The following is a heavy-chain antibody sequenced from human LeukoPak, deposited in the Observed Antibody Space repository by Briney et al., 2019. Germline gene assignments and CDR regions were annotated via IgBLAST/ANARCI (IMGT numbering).Heavy chain of an antibody. V-gene: IGHV3-53*01. CDR3: AKVDYYDSSGYIDY. Sequence: GGSLRLSCAASGFTVSSNYMSWVRQAPGKGLEWVSVIYSGGSTYYADSVKGRFTISRDNSKNTLYLQMNSLRAEDTAVYYCAKVDYYDSSGYIDYWGQGTLVTVSS. D-gene: IGHD3-22*01. CDR1: GFTVSSNY. CDR2: IYSGGST. J-gene: IGHJ4*02.